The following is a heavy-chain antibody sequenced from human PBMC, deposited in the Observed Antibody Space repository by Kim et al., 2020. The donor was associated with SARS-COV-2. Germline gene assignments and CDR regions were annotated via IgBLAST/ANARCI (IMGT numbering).Heavy chain of an antibody. D-gene: IGHD6-19*01. CDR1: GGSFSGYY. J-gene: IGHJ4*02. V-gene: IGHV4-34*01. CDR2: INHSGST. CDR3: ARGSLQTAAYSSGWYVDY. Sequence: SETLSLTCAVYGGSFSGYYWSWIRQPPGKGLEWIGEINHSGSTNYNPSLKSRVTISVDTSKNQFSLKLSSVTAADTAVYYCARGSLQTAAYSSGWYVDYWGQGTLVTVSS.